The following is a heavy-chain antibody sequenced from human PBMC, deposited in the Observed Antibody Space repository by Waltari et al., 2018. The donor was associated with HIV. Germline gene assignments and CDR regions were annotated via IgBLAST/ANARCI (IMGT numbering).Heavy chain of an antibody. V-gene: IGHV3-23*01. CDR1: GFTFSNYA. CDR3: ARGDQYDDSGPRTLYYYYGMDV. D-gene: IGHD3-16*01. CDR2: ISGSGGGT. J-gene: IGHJ6*02. Sequence: EVQVLESGGGLVQPGGSLRLSCATSGFTFSNYAMNWVRQAPGKGLEWVSGISGSGGGTDYADSVKGRLTISRDNSKNTVYLQMNSLRPEDTAVYYCARGDQYDDSGPRTLYYYYGMDVWGQGTTVTVSS.